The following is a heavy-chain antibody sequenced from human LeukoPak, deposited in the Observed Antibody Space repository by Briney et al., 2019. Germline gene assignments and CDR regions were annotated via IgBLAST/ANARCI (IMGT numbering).Heavy chain of an antibody. CDR3: ARDSPLRRGSSLPY. CDR1: GFTFSNAW. V-gene: IGHV3-33*08. D-gene: IGHD6-13*01. CDR2: IWYDGSNK. Sequence: SGGSLRLSCAASGFTFSNAWMSWVRQAPGKGLEWVAVIWYDGSNKYYADSVKGRFTISRDNSKNTLYLQMNSLRAEDTAVYYCARDSPLRRGSSLPYWGQGTLVTVSS. J-gene: IGHJ4*02.